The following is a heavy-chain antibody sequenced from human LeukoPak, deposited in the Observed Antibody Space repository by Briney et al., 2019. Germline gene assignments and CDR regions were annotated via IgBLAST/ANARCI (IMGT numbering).Heavy chain of an antibody. J-gene: IGHJ6*03. D-gene: IGHD3-10*01. Sequence: SETLSLTCTVSGGSISSYYWSWIRQPAGKGLEWIGRIYTSGSTNYNPSLKSRVTISVDTSKNQFSLKLSSVTGADTAVYYCARHMVRGVIPYYMDVWGKGTTVTVSS. CDR3: ARHMVRGVIPYYMDV. V-gene: IGHV4-4*07. CDR2: IYTSGST. CDR1: GGSISSYY.